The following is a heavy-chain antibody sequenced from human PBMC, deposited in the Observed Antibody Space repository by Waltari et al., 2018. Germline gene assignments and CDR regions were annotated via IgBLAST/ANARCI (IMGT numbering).Heavy chain of an antibody. V-gene: IGHV1-3*03. D-gene: IGHD2-21*01. CDR1: GYTFTSYA. Sequence: QVQLVQSGAEVKKPGASVKVSCKASGYTFTSYAMHWVRQAPGQRLEWMGWINAGNGNTKYSQEFQGRVTITRDTSASTAYMELSSLRSEDMAVYYCARGAYCGGDCYPLFDYWGQGTLVTVSS. J-gene: IGHJ4*02. CDR2: INAGNGNT. CDR3: ARGAYCGGDCYPLFDY.